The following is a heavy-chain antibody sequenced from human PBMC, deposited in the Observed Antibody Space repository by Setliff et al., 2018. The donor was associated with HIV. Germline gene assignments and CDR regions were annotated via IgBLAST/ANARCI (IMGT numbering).Heavy chain of an antibody. Sequence: PSETLSLTCTVSGGSISSHYWGWIRQPPGKGLEWIGYIYYSGSTNYNPSLKSRVTISVDTSKKQFSLKLSSVTAADTAVYYCARVHYYGSSGYSEPYYMDVWGKGTTVTVSS. CDR1: GGSISSHY. D-gene: IGHD3-22*01. J-gene: IGHJ6*03. CDR3: ARVHYYGSSGYSEPYYMDV. CDR2: IYYSGST. V-gene: IGHV4-59*11.